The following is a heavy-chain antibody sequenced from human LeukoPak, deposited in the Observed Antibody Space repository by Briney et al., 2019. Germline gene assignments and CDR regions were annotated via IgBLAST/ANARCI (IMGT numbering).Heavy chain of an antibody. Sequence: GGSLRLSCAASGFTFSIYWMHWVRQAPGKGLVWVSRINSDGSTTTYADSVKGRFTISRDNAKNTLYLQMSSLRAEDTAVYYCARDILTGYDLPDYWGQGTLATVSS. CDR2: INSDGSTT. CDR1: GFTFSIYW. J-gene: IGHJ4*02. CDR3: ARDILTGYDLPDY. D-gene: IGHD3-9*01. V-gene: IGHV3-74*01.